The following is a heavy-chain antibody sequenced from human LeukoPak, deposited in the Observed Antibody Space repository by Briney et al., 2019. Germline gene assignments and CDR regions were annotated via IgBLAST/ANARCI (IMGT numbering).Heavy chain of an antibody. CDR1: GFTFSGYA. V-gene: IGHV3-23*01. Sequence: GGSLRLSCAASGFTFSGYAMSWVRQAPGKGLEWVSAISGSGGSTYYADSVKGRFTISRDNSKNTLYLQMNSLRAEDTAVYYCAKDYYDSSGYYIYYGMDVWGQGTTVTVSS. CDR3: AKDYYDSSGYYIYYGMDV. CDR2: ISGSGGST. J-gene: IGHJ6*02. D-gene: IGHD3-22*01.